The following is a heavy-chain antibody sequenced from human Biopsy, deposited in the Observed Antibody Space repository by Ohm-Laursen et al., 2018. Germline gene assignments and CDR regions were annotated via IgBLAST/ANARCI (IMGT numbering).Heavy chain of an antibody. V-gene: IGHV3-53*01. CDR1: GFSVNDNY. Sequence: GSLRLSCTASGFSVNDNYMSWVRQAPGQGLEWVSFIYGDGRTFYADSVKDRFTFSRDTSNNLMFLQMDSLRADDTAVYYCARGGIVSVHSYGHMGLFYFDSWGQGILVTVAS. CDR2: IYGDGRT. D-gene: IGHD5-18*01. CDR3: ARGGIVSVHSYGHMGLFYFDS. J-gene: IGHJ4*02.